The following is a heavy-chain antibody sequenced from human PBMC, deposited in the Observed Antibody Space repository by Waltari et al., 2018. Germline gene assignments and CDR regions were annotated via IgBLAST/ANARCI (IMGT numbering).Heavy chain of an antibody. CDR1: GYTLTELS. CDR2: CDPEGGGT. V-gene: IGHV1-24*01. CDR3: ATGTRYSGSYYPCDY. J-gene: IGHJ4*02. Sequence: QVQLVQSGAEVKKPGASVKVSCKVSGYTLTELSMHWVRHAPGKGLEWMGGCDPEGGGTSYAQKFQGRGTMTEDTSTDTGYMEMSSLRAEDTAVYYWATGTRYSGSYYPCDYWGEGTLGTVAS. D-gene: IGHD1-26*01.